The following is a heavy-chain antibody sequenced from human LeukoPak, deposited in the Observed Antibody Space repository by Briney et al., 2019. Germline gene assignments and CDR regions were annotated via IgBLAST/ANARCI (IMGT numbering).Heavy chain of an antibody. D-gene: IGHD6-13*01. CDR2: IYSGGST. V-gene: IGHV3-53*01. J-gene: IGHJ4*02. CDR1: GFTFSSYA. CDR3: AGGYSSSFDY. Sequence: PGGSLRLSCAASGFTFSSYAMSWVRQAPGKGLEWVSVIYSGGSTYYADSVKGRFTISRDNSKNTLYLQMNSLRAEDTAVYYCAGGYSSSFDYWGQGTLVTVSS.